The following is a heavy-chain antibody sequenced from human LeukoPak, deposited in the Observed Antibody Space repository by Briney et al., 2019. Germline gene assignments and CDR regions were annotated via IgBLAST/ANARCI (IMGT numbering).Heavy chain of an antibody. V-gene: IGHV1-46*01. Sequence: ASVKVSCKASGYTFTSYYMHWVRQAPGQGLEWMGIINPSGGSTSYAQKFQGRVTMTRDMSTSTVYMELSSLRSEDTAVYYCARDRGYYDSSGYPNYSYYYYYYMDVWGKGTTVTVSS. CDR2: INPSGGST. CDR3: ARDRGYYDSSGYPNYSYYYYYYMDV. D-gene: IGHD3-22*01. CDR1: GYTFTSYY. J-gene: IGHJ6*03.